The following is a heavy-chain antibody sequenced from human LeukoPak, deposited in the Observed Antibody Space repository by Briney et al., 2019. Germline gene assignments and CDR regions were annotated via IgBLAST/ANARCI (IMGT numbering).Heavy chain of an antibody. CDR2: ISAYNGNT. CDR3: ARQGQYSSSSAEVDY. J-gene: IGHJ4*02. V-gene: IGHV1-18*01. CDR1: GYTFTSYG. Sequence: GASVKVSCKASGYTFTSYGISWVRQAPGQGLEWMGWISAYNGNTNYAQKLQGRVTMTTDTSTSIAYMELRSLRSDDTAVYYCARQGQYSSSSAEVDYWGQGTLVTVSS. D-gene: IGHD6-6*01.